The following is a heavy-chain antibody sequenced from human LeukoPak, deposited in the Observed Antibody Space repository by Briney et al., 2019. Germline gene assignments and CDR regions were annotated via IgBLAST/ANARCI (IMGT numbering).Heavy chain of an antibody. V-gene: IGHV3-7*04. CDR1: GFPFSSYW. J-gene: IGHJ4*02. Sequence: GGSLRLSCVASGFPFSSYWMTWVRQAPGKGLEWVANIKQDGSKKSYVDSVKGRFTISRDNAKNSLYLQMNSLRAEDTAIYYCTRVGYIDEGIDYWGQGTLVTVS. D-gene: IGHD5-24*01. CDR2: IKQDGSKK. CDR3: TRVGYIDEGIDY.